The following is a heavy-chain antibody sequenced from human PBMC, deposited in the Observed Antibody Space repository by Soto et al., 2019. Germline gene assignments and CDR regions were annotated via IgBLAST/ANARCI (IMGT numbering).Heavy chain of an antibody. J-gene: IGHJ4*02. CDR2: INPSGGST. CDR3: AKDRPRRTSGYFFDY. V-gene: IGHV1-46*01. Sequence: ASVKVSCKASGYTFTSYHMHWVRQAPGQGLEWMGIINPSGGSTSYAQKFQGRVTMTRDTSTSTVYMELSSLRSEDTALYYCAKDRPRRTSGYFFDYWGQGTPVTVSS. D-gene: IGHD1-1*01. CDR1: GYTFTSYH.